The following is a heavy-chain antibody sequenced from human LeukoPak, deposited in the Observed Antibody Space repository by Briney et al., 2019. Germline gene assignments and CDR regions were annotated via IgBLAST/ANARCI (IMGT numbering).Heavy chain of an antibody. J-gene: IGHJ4*02. Sequence: ASVKVSCKASGYTFTGYYMHWVRQAPGQGLEWMGWINPNSGGTNYAQKFQGRVTMTRDTSISTAYMELSRLRSDDTAVYYCAGDMKLNYYGSGSQDYWGQGTLVTVSS. CDR3: AGDMKLNYYGSGSQDY. D-gene: IGHD3-10*01. V-gene: IGHV1-2*02. CDR2: INPNSGGT. CDR1: GYTFTGYY.